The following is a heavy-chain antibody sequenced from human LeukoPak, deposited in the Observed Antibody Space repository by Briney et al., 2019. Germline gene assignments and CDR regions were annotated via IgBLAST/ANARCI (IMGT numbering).Heavy chain of an antibody. D-gene: IGHD4-23*01. Sequence: GGSLRLSCAASGFNFANHAMSWVRQTPGKGLEWVSAISGGGDITYYADSVTGRFTISRDNSKDTLFLQMHSLRPGDTAVYYCAKYAPPTTGVTRYFDYWGQGTLVTVSS. CDR2: ISGGGDIT. J-gene: IGHJ4*02. V-gene: IGHV3-23*01. CDR3: AKYAPPTTGVTRYFDY. CDR1: GFNFANHA.